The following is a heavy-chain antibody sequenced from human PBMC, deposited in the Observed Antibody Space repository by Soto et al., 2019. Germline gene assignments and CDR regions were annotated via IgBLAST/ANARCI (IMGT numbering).Heavy chain of an antibody. Sequence: EVQLVESGGGLVQPGGSLRLSCAASGFTVSSNFMSWVRQAPGKGLEWVSVIYSGGTTYYADSVKGRFTISRDNSKNTLYLQMTTLRPEDTAMYYCARILYASGSSWGCFDYWGQGTLVTVPS. D-gene: IGHD3-10*01. CDR3: ARILYASGSSWGCFDY. J-gene: IGHJ4*02. CDR2: IYSGGTT. CDR1: GFTVSSNF. V-gene: IGHV3-66*01.